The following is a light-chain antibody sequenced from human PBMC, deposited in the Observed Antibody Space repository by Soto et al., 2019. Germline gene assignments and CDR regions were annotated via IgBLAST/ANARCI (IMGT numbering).Light chain of an antibody. CDR3: QQYNKWPLT. Sequence: EIVMTQSPATLSVSPGERANLSCRASQSVSSNLAWYQQKPGQAPRLLIYGASTRATGIPARFSGSGSGTEFTLTISSLQSEDFAVYYCQQYNKWPLTFGGGTNVEIK. J-gene: IGKJ4*01. CDR1: QSVSSN. CDR2: GAS. V-gene: IGKV3D-15*01.